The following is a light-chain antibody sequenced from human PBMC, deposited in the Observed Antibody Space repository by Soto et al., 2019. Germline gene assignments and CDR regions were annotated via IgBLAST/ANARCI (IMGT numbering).Light chain of an antibody. CDR3: QPYNNWPLT. Sequence: EIVLTQSPATLSVSLGDSATLSWRASQSVSLSLAWYQMRPGQPPRLLIYDISTRATGVPARFSGSRSGAEFTLTINSLQSEDFAVYYCQPYNNWPLTFGGGTKVDIK. CDR2: DIS. CDR1: QSVSLS. J-gene: IGKJ4*01. V-gene: IGKV3-15*01.